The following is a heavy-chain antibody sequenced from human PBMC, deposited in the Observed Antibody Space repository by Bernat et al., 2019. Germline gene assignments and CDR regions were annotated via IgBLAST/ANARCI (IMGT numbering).Heavy chain of an antibody. V-gene: IGHV2-5*02. CDR3: AHGYSSSWYSQGYNWFDP. D-gene: IGHD6-13*01. Sequence: QITLKESGPTLVKPTQTLTLTCTFSGFSLSTSGVGVGWIRQPPRKALEWLAPIYWDDDKRYSPSPKSRLTITKDTSKNQVVLTMTNVDPVDTATYYCAHGYSSSWYSQGYNWFDPWGQGTLVTVSS. CDR1: GFSLSTSGVG. J-gene: IGHJ5*02. CDR2: IYWDDDK.